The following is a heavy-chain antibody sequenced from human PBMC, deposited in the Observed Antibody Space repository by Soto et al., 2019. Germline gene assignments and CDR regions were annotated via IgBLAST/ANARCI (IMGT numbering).Heavy chain of an antibody. CDR1: GFTFASYT. D-gene: IGHD2-2*01. V-gene: IGHV3-23*01. CDR3: AKSGGPPASLDVYFDY. Sequence: EVQLLESGGGMVQPGESLRLSCAASGFTFASYTMTWVRQAPGKGLEWVSTINSGGDTTYYSDSVKGRFTISRDSPKNTLFLLMPRRRDEDTAVYYCAKSGGPPASLDVYFDYWGQGTLVTVSS. CDR2: INSGGDTT. J-gene: IGHJ4*02.